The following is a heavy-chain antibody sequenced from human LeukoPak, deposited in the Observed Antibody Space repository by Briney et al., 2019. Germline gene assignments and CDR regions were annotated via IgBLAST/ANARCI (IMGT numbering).Heavy chain of an antibody. V-gene: IGHV4-31*03. D-gene: IGHD2-15*01. CDR2: ISHFGRT. CDR3: AKYFCGSSVCPGIEG. J-gene: IGHJ4*02. Sequence: SETLSLTCTVSGASLTTDRHYWTWIRHHPGEGLEWIGYISHFGRTFSKPSLMSRLTMSLDTSKNQFSLQLNSVTAADTAVYYCAKYFCGSSVCPGIEGWGRGTLVTVSS. CDR1: GASLTTDRHY.